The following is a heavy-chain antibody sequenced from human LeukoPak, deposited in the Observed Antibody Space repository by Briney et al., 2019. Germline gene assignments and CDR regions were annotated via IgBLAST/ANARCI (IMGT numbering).Heavy chain of an antibody. V-gene: IGHV1-8*01. Sequence: ASVKVSCKASGYTFTSYDINWVRQATGQGLEWMGWMNPNSGNTGYAQKFQGRVTMTRNTSISTAYMELSSLRSEDTAVYYCARIGGGEQWLARENWFDPWGQGTLVTVSS. CDR3: ARIGGGEQWLARENWFDP. CDR1: GYTFTSYD. CDR2: MNPNSGNT. D-gene: IGHD6-19*01. J-gene: IGHJ5*02.